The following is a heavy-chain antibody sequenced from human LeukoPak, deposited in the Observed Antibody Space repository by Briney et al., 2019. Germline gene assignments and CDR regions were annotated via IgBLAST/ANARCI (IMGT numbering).Heavy chain of an antibody. CDR3: AKPGYDTSGWLDY. V-gene: IGHV3-23*01. CDR1: GFTLSSYA. J-gene: IGHJ4*02. D-gene: IGHD3-22*01. CDR2: ISRSADRT. Sequence: GGSLRLSCAASGFTLSSYAMSWVRQAPGRGMEWVSDISRSADRTQYADSVKGRFTISRDNSKNTLFLQMNSLRVDDTAVYYCAKPGYDTSGWLDYWGQGTLVTVSS.